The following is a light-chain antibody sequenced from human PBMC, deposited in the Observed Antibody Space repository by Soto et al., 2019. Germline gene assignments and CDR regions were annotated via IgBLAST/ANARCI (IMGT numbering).Light chain of an antibody. CDR3: CSYSGSSTIVL. CDR1: SSDVGGYNF. CDR2: DVD. V-gene: IGLV2-14*03. J-gene: IGLJ2*01. Sequence: QSVLTQPASVSGSPGQSITISCTGTSSDVGGYNFVSWYQQHPGKAPRLMIFDVDNRPSGVSTRFSGSKSGNTASLTISGLQAEDEADYYCCSYSGSSTIVLFGGGTKLTVL.